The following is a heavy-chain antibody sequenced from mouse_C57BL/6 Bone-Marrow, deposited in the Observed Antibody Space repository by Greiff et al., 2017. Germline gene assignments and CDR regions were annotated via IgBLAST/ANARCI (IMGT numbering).Heavy chain of an antibody. CDR2: ISNGGGST. CDR1: GFTFSDYY. J-gene: IGHJ3*01. CDR3: ARHAAQTLGTWFAY. V-gene: IGHV5-12*01. Sequence: EVQVVESGGGLVQPGGSLKLSCAASGFTFSDYYMYWVRQTPEKRLEWVAYISNGGGSTYYPDTVKGRFTISRDNAKNTLYLQMSRLKSEDTAMYYCARHAAQTLGTWFAYWGQGTLVTVSA. D-gene: IGHD3-2*02.